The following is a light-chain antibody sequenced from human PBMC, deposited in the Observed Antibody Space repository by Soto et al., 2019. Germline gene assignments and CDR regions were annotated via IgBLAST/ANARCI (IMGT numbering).Light chain of an antibody. CDR3: QQYHTSPRT. V-gene: IGKV3-20*01. J-gene: IGKJ2*01. CDR1: QSVSRSF. CDR2: GAS. Sequence: EIVLTQSPGTLSLSPGERATLSCRASQSVSRSFLAWYQQKPGQAPRLLIYGASSRATGVPDRFSGSGSGTDFTLTISRLEPEDSALYYCQQYHTSPRTFGQGTKLEI.